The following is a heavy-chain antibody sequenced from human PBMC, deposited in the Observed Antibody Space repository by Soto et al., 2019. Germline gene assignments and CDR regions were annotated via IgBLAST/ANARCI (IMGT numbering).Heavy chain of an antibody. J-gene: IGHJ3*02. CDR2: IYPGDSDT. D-gene: IGHD3-22*01. CDR1: GYSFTSYW. V-gene: IGHV5-51*01. Sequence: GESLEISRKGSGYSFTSYWIGWVRQMPGKGLEWMGIIYPGDSDTRYSPSFQGQDTISAXTXIXXXYXQXXXLKASDTAMYYCVRNTGPYDSDAFYIWAQGILVPVSS. CDR3: VRNTGPYDSDAFYI.